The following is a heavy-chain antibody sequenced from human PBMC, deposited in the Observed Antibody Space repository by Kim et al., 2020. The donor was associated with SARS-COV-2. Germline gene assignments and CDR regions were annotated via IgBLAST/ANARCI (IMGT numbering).Heavy chain of an antibody. V-gene: IGHV4-31*03. CDR1: GGSISSGGYY. J-gene: IGHJ4*02. D-gene: IGHD7-27*01. Sequence: SETLSLTCTVSGGSISSGGYYWSWIRQHPGKGLEWIGYIYYSGSTHYNPSLKSRVTISVDTSKNQFSLKLSSVTAADTAVYYCAREGAGGEEPIDYWGQGTLVTVSS. CDR2: IYYSGST. CDR3: AREGAGGEEPIDY.